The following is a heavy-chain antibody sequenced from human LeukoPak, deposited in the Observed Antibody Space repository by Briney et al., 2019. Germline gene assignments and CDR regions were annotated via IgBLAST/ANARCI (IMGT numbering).Heavy chain of an antibody. J-gene: IGHJ4*02. V-gene: IGHV3-23*01. CDR3: VKGRSGSYYTDFDY. D-gene: IGHD3-10*01. CDR1: GFTFTSYA. CDR2: ISGSGGST. Sequence: GGSLRLSCVASGFTFTSYAMSWVRQAPGKGLEWVSTISGSGGSTYYADSVEGRFTISRDNSKNTLYLQTNSLRAEDTAVYYCVKGRSGSYYTDFDYWGQGTLVTVSS.